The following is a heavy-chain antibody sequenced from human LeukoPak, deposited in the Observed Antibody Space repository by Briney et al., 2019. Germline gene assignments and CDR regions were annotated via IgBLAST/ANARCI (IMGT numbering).Heavy chain of an antibody. Sequence: ASVKVSCKASGYTFTNYGISWVRQAPGQGLEWMGWMNPNSGNTGYAQKFQGRVTMTRNTSINTAYMELSSLRSEDTAVYYCARSSYDSSGYYSPDYGGQGTLVTVSS. CDR3: ARSSYDSSGYYSPDY. J-gene: IGHJ4*02. CDR1: GYTFTNYG. D-gene: IGHD3-22*01. V-gene: IGHV1-8*02. CDR2: MNPNSGNT.